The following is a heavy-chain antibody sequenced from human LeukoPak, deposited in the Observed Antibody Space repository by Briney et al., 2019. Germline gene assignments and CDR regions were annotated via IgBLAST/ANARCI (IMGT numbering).Heavy chain of an antibody. CDR2: ISSNGDST. V-gene: IGHV3-64D*06. D-gene: IGHD6-13*01. CDR1: GFTFSSYA. J-gene: IGHJ4*02. CDR3: ARDWWGYSSSWGLFDY. Sequence: GESLRLSCSASGFTFSSYAMHWVRQAPGKGLEYVSAISSNGDSTYYADSVKGRFTISRDNSKNTLYLQMSSLRAEDTAVYYCARDWWGYSSSWGLFDYWGQGTLVTVSS.